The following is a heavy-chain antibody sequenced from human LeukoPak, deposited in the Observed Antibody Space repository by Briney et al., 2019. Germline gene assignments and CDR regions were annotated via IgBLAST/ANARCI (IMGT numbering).Heavy chain of an antibody. CDR1: GFTFDDYG. CDR2: INWNGGST. CDR3: ARERTYYYDSNPDYFDY. V-gene: IGHV3-20*04. D-gene: IGHD3-22*01. Sequence: RAGGSLRLSCAASGFTFDDYGMSWVRQAPGKGLEWASGINWNGGSTGYADSVKGRFTTSRDNAKNSLYLQMNSLRAGDTALYYCARERTYYYDSNPDYFDYWGQGTLVTVSS. J-gene: IGHJ4*02.